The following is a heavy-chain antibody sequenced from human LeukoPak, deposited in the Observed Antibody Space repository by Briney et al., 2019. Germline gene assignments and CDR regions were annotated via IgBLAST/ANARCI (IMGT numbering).Heavy chain of an antibody. D-gene: IGHD6-19*01. V-gene: IGHV3-9*01. J-gene: IGHJ4*02. CDR2: ISWNSNNI. CDR3: AKDIGEEQWRGIDL. Sequence: GRSLRLSCAASGFTFDEYAMHWVRQAPGKGLEWVSGISWNSNNIVYADSVKGRFTISRDNAKNSLYLQMNSLRVEDTALYYCAKDIGEEQWRGIDLLGQGTLVTVSS. CDR1: GFTFDEYA.